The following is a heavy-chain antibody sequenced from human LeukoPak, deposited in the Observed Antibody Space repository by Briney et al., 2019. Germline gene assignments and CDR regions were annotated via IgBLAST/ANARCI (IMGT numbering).Heavy chain of an antibody. J-gene: IGHJ5*02. Sequence: SETLSLTCTVSGGSISSGGYYWSWIRQHPGKGLEWIGHIYYSGSTYYNPSLKSRVTISVDTSKNQFSLKLSSVTAADTAVYYCARDHDSSGWWFDPWGQGTLVTVSS. D-gene: IGHD3-22*01. CDR3: ARDHDSSGWWFDP. V-gene: IGHV4-31*03. CDR2: IYYSGST. CDR1: GGSISSGGYY.